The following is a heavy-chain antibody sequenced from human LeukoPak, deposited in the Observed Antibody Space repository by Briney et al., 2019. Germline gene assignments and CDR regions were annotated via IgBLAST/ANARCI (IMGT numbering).Heavy chain of an antibody. Sequence: GGSLRLSCAASGFTLRNAWMSWVRQAPGKGPEWAVRIKSKTDGGTTDYAAPVKGRFTISRDDSKNTLYLQMNSLKAEDTAVYCCTTVIRLRSDYWGQGTLVTVSS. CDR1: GFTLRNAW. CDR3: TTVIRLRSDY. J-gene: IGHJ4*02. D-gene: IGHD3-3*01. V-gene: IGHV3-15*01. CDR2: IKSKTDGGTT.